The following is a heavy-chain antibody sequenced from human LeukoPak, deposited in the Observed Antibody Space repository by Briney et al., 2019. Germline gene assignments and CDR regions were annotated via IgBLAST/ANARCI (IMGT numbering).Heavy chain of an antibody. V-gene: IGHV4-61*02. D-gene: IGHD3-22*01. CDR2: IYTSESA. CDR1: GGSISSSNYY. CDR3: ARSSESYDSSGYYSYYFDY. Sequence: SQTLSLTCSVSGGSISSSNYYWSWIRQPAGKGLEWIGRIYTSESAHYNPSLRSRVTISVDTSKNQFSLKLRSVTAADTAVYYCARSSESYDSSGYYSYYFDYWGQGTLVTVSS. J-gene: IGHJ4*02.